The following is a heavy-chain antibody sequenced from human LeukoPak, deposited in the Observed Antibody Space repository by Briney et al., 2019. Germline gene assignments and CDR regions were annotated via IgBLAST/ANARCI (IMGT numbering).Heavy chain of an antibody. CDR2: IYPGDSDT. V-gene: IGHV5-51*01. Sequence: GESLKISCKGSGYSFTSYWIGWVRQMPGKGLEWMGIIYPGDSDTRYSPSFQGQVSISADKSISTAYLQWSSLKASDTAMYYCAREDCSSTSRSPFDYWGQGTLVTVSS. J-gene: IGHJ4*02. CDR3: AREDCSSTSRSPFDY. CDR1: GYSFTSYW. D-gene: IGHD2-2*01.